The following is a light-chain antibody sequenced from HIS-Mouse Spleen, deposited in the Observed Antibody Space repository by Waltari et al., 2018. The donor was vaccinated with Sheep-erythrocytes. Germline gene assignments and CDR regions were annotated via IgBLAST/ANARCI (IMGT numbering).Light chain of an antibody. CDR1: SSDAGCSNY. CDR3: SSYTSSSTLV. J-gene: IGLJ2*01. V-gene: IGLV2-14*01. Sequence: QSALTQPASVSGSPGQSITISCTGTSSDAGCSNYVSWYQQHPGKAPKLMIYEVSNRPSGVSNRFSGSKSGNTASLTISGLQAEDEADYYCSSYTSSSTLVFGGGTKLTVL. CDR2: EVS.